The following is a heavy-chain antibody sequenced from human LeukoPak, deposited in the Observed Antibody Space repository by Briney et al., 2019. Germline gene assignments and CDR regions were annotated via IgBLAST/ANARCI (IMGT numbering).Heavy chain of an antibody. D-gene: IGHD1-26*01. CDR3: AKDNKWELVGYFDY. CDR1: GFTFDDYA. V-gene: IGHV3-9*01. J-gene: IGHJ4*02. Sequence: GRSLRLSCAASGFTFDDYAMHWVRQAPGKGLEWVSGISWNSGSIGYADSVKGRFTISRDNAENSLYLQMNSLRAEDTALYYCAKDNKWELVGYFDYWGQGTLVTVSS. CDR2: ISWNSGSI.